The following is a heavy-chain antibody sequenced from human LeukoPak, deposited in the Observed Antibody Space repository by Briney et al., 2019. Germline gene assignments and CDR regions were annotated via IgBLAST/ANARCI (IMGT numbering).Heavy chain of an antibody. V-gene: IGHV3-23*01. D-gene: IGHD3-9*01. J-gene: IGHJ5*02. Sequence: GGSLRLSCAASEFTFSSYAMSWVRQAPGKGLEWVSAISGSGGSTYYADSVKGRFTISRDNSKNTLYLQMNSLRAEDTAVYYCAKGKYYDILTGYHWGQGTLVTASS. CDR1: EFTFSSYA. CDR3: AKGKYYDILTGYH. CDR2: ISGSGGST.